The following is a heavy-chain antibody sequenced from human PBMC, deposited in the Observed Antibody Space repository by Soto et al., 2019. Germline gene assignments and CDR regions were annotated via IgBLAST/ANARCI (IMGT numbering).Heavy chain of an antibody. V-gene: IGHV1-69*13. CDR2: IIPIFGTA. D-gene: IGHD3-22*01. Sequence: ASVKVSCKASGGTFSSYAISWVRQAPGQGLEWMGGIIPIFGTANYAQKFQGRVTITADESTSTAYMELSSLRSEDTAVYYCARGADYYDSSYGMDVWGQGTTVTVSS. CDR1: GGTFSSYA. J-gene: IGHJ6*02. CDR3: ARGADYYDSSYGMDV.